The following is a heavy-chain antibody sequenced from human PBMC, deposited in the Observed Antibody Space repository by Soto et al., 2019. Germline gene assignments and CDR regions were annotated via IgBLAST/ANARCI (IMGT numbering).Heavy chain of an antibody. CDR1: GGSISSGGYY. J-gene: IGHJ5*02. D-gene: IGHD5-12*01. V-gene: IGHV4-31*03. CDR3: ARDIVATGFFDP. Sequence: SETLSLTCTVSGGSISSGGYYWSWIRQHPGKGLEWIGYIYYSGSTYYNPSLKSRVTISVDTSKNQFSLKLSSVTAADTAVYYCARDIVATGFFDPWGQGTLVTVSS. CDR2: IYYSGST.